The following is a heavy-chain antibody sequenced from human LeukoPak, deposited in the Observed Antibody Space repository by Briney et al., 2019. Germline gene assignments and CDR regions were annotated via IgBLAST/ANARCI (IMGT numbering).Heavy chain of an antibody. V-gene: IGHV1-69*04. J-gene: IGHJ4*02. Sequence: SVKLSCKASGGTFSSYAISWVRQAPGQGLEWMGRIIPIFGIANYAQKFQGRVTITADKSTSTAYMELSSLRSEDTAVYYCARDYYDSSGYYWIDYWGQGTLVTVSS. CDR3: ARDYYDSSGYYWIDY. CDR1: GGTFSSYA. D-gene: IGHD3-22*01. CDR2: IIPIFGIA.